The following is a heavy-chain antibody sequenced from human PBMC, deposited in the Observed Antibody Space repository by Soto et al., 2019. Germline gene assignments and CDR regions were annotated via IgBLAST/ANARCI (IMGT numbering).Heavy chain of an antibody. CDR3: ATLPPGRGFDY. J-gene: IGHJ4*02. Sequence: GGSLRLSCVASGFTFGLQWMNWVRHARGRGLEWVAAIKRDGSEEYYVGAVRGRFTISRDNAKNAVYLQMNSLRVEHTAVYYCATLPPGRGFDYWGQGLLVT. D-gene: IGHD3-10*01. CDR1: GFTFGLQW. CDR2: IKRDGSEE. V-gene: IGHV3-7*05.